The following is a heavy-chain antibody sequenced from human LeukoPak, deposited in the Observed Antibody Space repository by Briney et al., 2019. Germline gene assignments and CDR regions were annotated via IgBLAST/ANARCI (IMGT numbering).Heavy chain of an antibody. D-gene: IGHD2-15*01. CDR1: GGSINSSDYY. CDR2: IYYSGTT. CDR3: ARRGAADWFDP. V-gene: IGHV4-39*01. Sequence: SETLSLTCPVSGGSINSSDYYWGWIRQPPGKGLEWLGSIYYSGTTYYTPSLKSRVTISVDTAKNQFSLKLSSVTGADTAVHYCARRGAADWFDPWGQGTLVTVSS. J-gene: IGHJ5*02.